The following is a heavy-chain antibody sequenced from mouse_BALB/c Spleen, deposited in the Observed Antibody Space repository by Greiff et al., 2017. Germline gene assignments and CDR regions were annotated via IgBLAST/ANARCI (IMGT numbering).Heavy chain of an antibody. CDR2: IRNKANGYTT. CDR1: GFTFTDYY. Sequence: EVQLVESGGGLVQPGGSLRLSCATSGFTFTDYYMSWVRQPPGKALEWLGFIRNKANGYTTEYSASVKGRFTISRDNSQSILYLQMNTLRAEDSATYYCARDLYDYDRVFDYWGQGTTLTVSS. D-gene: IGHD2-4*01. CDR3: ARDLYDYDRVFDY. J-gene: IGHJ2*01. V-gene: IGHV7-3*02.